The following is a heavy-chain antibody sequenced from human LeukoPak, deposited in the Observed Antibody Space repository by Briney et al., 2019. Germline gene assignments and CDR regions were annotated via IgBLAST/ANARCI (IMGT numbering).Heavy chain of an antibody. CDR3: ARHGGFNSGWYEGNWFDP. V-gene: IGHV4-59*08. CDR1: GGSISSYY. Sequence: SETLSLTCTVSGGSISSYYWSWIRQPPGKGLEWIGYIYYSGSTNYNPSLKSRVTISVDTSKNQFSLKLSSVTAADTAVYYCARHGGFNSGWYEGNWFDPWGQGTLVTVSS. J-gene: IGHJ5*02. CDR2: IYYSGST. D-gene: IGHD6-19*01.